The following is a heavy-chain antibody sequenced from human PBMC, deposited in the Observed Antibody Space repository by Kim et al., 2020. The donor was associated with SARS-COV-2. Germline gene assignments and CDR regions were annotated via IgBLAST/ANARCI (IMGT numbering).Heavy chain of an antibody. CDR1: GDSITSVGFY. V-gene: IGHV4-31*03. Sequence: SETLSLTCTVSGDSITSVGFYWSWLRQYPGKGPEGIGYIFYSGSTSYTPSLKSRIAISRETSKNQFSLRLISVTAADTAIYYCARNARRYFGSVDYFSVWGQGPLVTVPS. CDR2: IFYSGST. J-gene: IGHJ3*01. D-gene: IGHD3-16*01. CDR3: ARNARRYFGSVDYFSV.